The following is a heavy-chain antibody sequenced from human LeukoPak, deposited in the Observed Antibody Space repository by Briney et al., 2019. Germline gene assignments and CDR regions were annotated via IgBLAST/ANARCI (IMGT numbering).Heavy chain of an antibody. Sequence: ASVTVSCKASGYTFTSYGMSWVGQAPGQGGEGMGWISAYNGNTNYAQKLQGRVTMTTDTSTSTAYMELRSLRSDDTAVYYCARDTMVRGVILTHGFDPWGQGTLVTVSS. V-gene: IGHV1-18*01. J-gene: IGHJ5*02. CDR1: GYTFTSYG. CDR2: ISAYNGNT. CDR3: ARDTMVRGVILTHGFDP. D-gene: IGHD3-10*01.